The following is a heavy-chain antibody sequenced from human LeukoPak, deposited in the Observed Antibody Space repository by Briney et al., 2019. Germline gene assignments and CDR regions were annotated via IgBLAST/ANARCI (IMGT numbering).Heavy chain of an antibody. CDR2: ISSSSSYI. CDR1: GFXFSSFG. D-gene: IGHD3-10*01. CDR3: ARAMYGSGSYYDAFDI. J-gene: IGHJ3*02. V-gene: IGHV3-21*01. Sequence: GGSLRLSCAASGFXFSSFGMTWVRQAPGKGLERVSSISSSSSYIYYADSVKGRFTISRDNAKNSVYLQMNSLRAEDTAVYYCARAMYGSGSYYDAFDIWGQWTMVTVSS.